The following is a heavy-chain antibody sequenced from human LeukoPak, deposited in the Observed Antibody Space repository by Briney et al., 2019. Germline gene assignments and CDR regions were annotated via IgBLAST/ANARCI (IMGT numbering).Heavy chain of an antibody. V-gene: IGHV1-18*01. D-gene: IGHD3-10*01. Sequence: HRASVKVSCKASGYTFTSYGISWVRQAAGQGLEWMGWINTHSGHTNYAQNLQGRVTMTADTSTNTAYVEVRSLRIDDTAIYYCARRILSRWSLLKWLDPWGQGTLVTVSS. CDR3: ARRILSRWSLLKWLDP. J-gene: IGHJ5*01. CDR2: INTHSGHT. CDR1: GYTFTSYG.